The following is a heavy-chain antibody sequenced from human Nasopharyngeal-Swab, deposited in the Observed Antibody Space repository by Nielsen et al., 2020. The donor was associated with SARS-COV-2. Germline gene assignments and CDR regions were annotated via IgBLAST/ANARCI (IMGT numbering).Heavy chain of an antibody. CDR2: IYGGDST. D-gene: IGHD6-19*01. J-gene: IGHJ4*02. CDR3: ASSPSRGWYEYHLDN. Sequence: GGSLRLSCAASGLTFDDYAMHWVRQAPGKGLEWVPVIYGGDSTYYADSVRGRFTVTRHISENTLYLQMNILRAEDTAVYYCASSPSRGWYEYHLDNWGQGTLVTVSS. V-gene: IGHV3-53*04. CDR1: GLTFDDYA.